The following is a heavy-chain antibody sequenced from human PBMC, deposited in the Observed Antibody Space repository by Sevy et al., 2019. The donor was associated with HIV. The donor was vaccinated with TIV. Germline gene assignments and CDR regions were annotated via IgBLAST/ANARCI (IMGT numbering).Heavy chain of an antibody. V-gene: IGHV1-24*01. CDR3: ATQQMTTVTSYDY. CDR1: GYTLTELS. D-gene: IGHD4-17*01. CDR2: FDPEDGET. J-gene: IGHJ4*02. Sequence: ASVKVSCKVSGYTLTELSMHWVRQAPGKGLEWMGGFDPEDGETIYAQKFQGRVTMTEDRSTDTAYMELGSLRSEDTAVYYCATQQMTTVTSYDYWGQGTLVTVSS.